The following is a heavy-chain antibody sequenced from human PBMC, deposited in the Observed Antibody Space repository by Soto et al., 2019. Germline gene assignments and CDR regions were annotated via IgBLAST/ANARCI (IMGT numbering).Heavy chain of an antibody. CDR3: ARGSRTRAYSYDS. Sequence: QVQLVQYGGEVKKPGASVRVSCKASGYSFTSYGISWVRQARGQGLEWMGWISGYNGNTDYARRVQGRVTMTTDTLTSTDFMALRSLRVDDTAVYYCARGSRTRAYSYDSWGQGTLVTVSS. D-gene: IGHD1-1*01. J-gene: IGHJ4*02. CDR1: GYSFTSYG. V-gene: IGHV1-18*01. CDR2: ISGYNGNT.